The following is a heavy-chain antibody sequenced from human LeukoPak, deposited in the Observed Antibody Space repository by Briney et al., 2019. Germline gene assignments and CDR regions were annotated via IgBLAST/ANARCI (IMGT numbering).Heavy chain of an antibody. V-gene: IGHV1-8*01. CDR1: GYTFTSYD. CDR3: ARDDTAGYSSSWTKEDDY. CDR2: MNPNSGNT. D-gene: IGHD6-13*01. J-gene: IGHJ4*02. Sequence: ASVKVSCKASGYTFTSYDINWVRQATGQGLEWMGWMNPNSGNTGYAQKFQGRVTMTRNTSISTAYMELSSLRSEDTAVYYCARDDTAGYSSSWTKEDDYWGQGTLVTVSS.